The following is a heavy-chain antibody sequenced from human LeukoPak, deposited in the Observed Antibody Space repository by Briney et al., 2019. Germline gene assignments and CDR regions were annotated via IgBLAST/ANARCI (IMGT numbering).Heavy chain of an antibody. Sequence: GGSLRLSCAASGFTFDDYGMSWVRQAPGKGLEWVSGINWNGGSTGYADSVKGRFTISRDNAKNSLYLQMNSLRAEDTALYYCARRWGVNDYVWGSYSQSVHLDYWGQGTLVTVSS. CDR1: GFTFDDYG. CDR3: ARRWGVNDYVWGSYSQSVHLDY. J-gene: IGHJ4*02. CDR2: INWNGGST. D-gene: IGHD3-16*01. V-gene: IGHV3-20*04.